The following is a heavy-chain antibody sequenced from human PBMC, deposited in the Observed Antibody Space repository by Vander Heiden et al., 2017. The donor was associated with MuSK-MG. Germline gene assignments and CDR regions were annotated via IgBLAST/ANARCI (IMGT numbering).Heavy chain of an antibody. J-gene: IGHJ4*02. CDR3: AMIWVGETLYVDY. D-gene: IGHD3-10*01. CDR2: ISTTSTFI. Sequence: EVQLVASGGGLVKPGGSLRLSCTASGFTFGSYRRTWVRQAPGKGLEWISSISTTSTFIEYADSVKGRFTISRDNTKNSLYLQKNSLRADDTAVYFCAMIWVGETLYVDYWGQGTLVAVSS. V-gene: IGHV3-21*02. CDR1: GFTFGSYR.